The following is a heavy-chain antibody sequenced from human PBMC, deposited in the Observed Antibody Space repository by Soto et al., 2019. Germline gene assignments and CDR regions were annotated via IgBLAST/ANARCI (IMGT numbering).Heavy chain of an antibody. CDR2: IYWDDDK. CDR1: GFSLSTSGVG. CDR3: AHRPDSVACSSTSCYVSNWFDP. D-gene: IGHD2-2*01. V-gene: IGHV2-5*02. J-gene: IGHJ5*02. Sequence: SGPTLVKPPQTLTLTCTFSGFSLSTSGVGVGWIRQPPGKALEWLALIYWDDDKSYSPSLKSRLTITKDTSKNQVVLTMTNMDPVDTATYYCAHRPDSVACSSTSCYVSNWFDPWGQGTLVTVSS.